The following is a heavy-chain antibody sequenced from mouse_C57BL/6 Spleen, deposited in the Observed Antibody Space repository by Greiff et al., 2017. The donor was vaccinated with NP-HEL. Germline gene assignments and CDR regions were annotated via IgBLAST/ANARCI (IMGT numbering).Heavy chain of an antibody. D-gene: IGHD2-4*01. J-gene: IGHJ4*01. CDR2: ISTYYGDA. CDR3: IYYEYDDYAMDY. V-gene: IGHV1-67*01. Sequence: QVQLQQPGPELVRPGVSVQISCKGSGYTFTDYAMHWVQQSPAKSLEWLGVISTYYGDASYNQKFKDKATMTVDKSSSTAYMELARLTSEDSAVYPSIYYEYDDYAMDYWGQGTSVTVSS. CDR1: GYTFTDYA.